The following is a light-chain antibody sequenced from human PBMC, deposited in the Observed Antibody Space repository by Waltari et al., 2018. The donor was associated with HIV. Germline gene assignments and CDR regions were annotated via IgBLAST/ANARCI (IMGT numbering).Light chain of an antibody. J-gene: IGLJ2*01. Sequence: QSALTQPPSASGSPGQAVPISCTGTSSDVGGHSYVSWYQQHPGKAPKPIISEVTKRPSGVPDRFSGSKSGNTASLTVSGLQAEDEGDYFCSSYSGRNRSVIFGGGTRVTVL. CDR3: SSYSGRNRSVI. V-gene: IGLV2-8*01. CDR2: EVT. CDR1: SSDVGGHSY.